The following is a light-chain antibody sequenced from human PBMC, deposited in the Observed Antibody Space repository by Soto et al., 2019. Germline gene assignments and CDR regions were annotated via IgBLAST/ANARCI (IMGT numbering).Light chain of an antibody. CDR2: GAS. CDR3: QQYGSLPYT. Sequence: EIVLTQSPGTLSLSPGERATLSCRASQSVSSNFLAWPQQKPGQAPRLLIYGASSRGTGIPDRFSGSGSGTDFTLTVSRLEPEDFAVYYCQQYGSLPYTFGQGTKLEIK. CDR1: QSVSSNF. J-gene: IGKJ2*01. V-gene: IGKV3-20*01.